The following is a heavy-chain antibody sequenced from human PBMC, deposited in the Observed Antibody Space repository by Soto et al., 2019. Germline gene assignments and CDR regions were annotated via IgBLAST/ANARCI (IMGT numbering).Heavy chain of an antibody. D-gene: IGHD3-3*01. Sequence: ASVKVSCKASGYTFTSYYMHWVRQAPGQGLEWMGIINPSGGSTSYAQKFQGRVTMTRDTSTSTVYMELSSLRSEGTAVYYCARDKRITIFGVVITKYYYYYGMDVWGQGTTVTVSS. J-gene: IGHJ6*02. CDR3: ARDKRITIFGVVITKYYYYYGMDV. CDR1: GYTFTSYY. V-gene: IGHV1-46*01. CDR2: INPSGGST.